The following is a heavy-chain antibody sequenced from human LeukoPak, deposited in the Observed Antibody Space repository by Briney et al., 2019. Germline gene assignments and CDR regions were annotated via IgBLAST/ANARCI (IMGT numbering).Heavy chain of an antibody. J-gene: IGHJ6*02. CDR2: ISYDGSNK. V-gene: IGHV3-30-3*01. D-gene: IGHD5-12*01. CDR3: ARGGDIGYGMDV. Sequence: GGSLRLSCAAAGFTFSSYAMHWVRQAPGKGLEWVAVISYDGSNKYYADCVKGRFTISRDNSKNTLYLQMNSLRAEDTAVYYCARGGDIGYGMDVWGQGTTVTVSS. CDR1: GFTFSSYA.